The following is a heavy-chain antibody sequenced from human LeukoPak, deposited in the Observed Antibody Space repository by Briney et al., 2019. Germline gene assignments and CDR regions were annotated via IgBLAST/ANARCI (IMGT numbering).Heavy chain of an antibody. CDR1: GFTFSSYA. V-gene: IGHV3-23*01. Sequence: GGSLRLSCAASGFTFSSYAMSWVRQAPGKGLEWVSGISGSGGNTYYADSVKGRFTVSRDNSKNTLSLQMNTLRAEDTAVYYCAKDRGSDIWGIWFDPWGQGTLVTVSS. CDR2: ISGSGGNT. J-gene: IGHJ5*02. CDR3: AKDRGSDIWGIWFDP. D-gene: IGHD3-16*01.